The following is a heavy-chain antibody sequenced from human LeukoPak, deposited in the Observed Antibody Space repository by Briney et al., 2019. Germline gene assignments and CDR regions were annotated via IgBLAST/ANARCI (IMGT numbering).Heavy chain of an antibody. J-gene: IGHJ4*02. Sequence: GGSLRLSCSASGFAFRNYGMAWVRQAPGKGLDFVSAVKAKGDVTFYADSVEGRFTMSRDNSKNTLYLQMNSLRAEDTAVYYCAKEKGDGLPFDYWGQGTLITVSS. CDR3: AKEKGDGLPFDY. V-gene: IGHV3-23*01. D-gene: IGHD5-24*01. CDR1: GFAFRNYG. CDR2: VKAKGDVT.